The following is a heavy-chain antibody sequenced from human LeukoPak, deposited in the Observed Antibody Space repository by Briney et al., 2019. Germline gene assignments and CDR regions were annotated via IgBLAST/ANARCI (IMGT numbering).Heavy chain of an antibody. Sequence: SETLSLTCAVYGGSFSGYYWSWIRQPPGKGLEWIGEINHSGSPNYNPSLKSRVTISVDTSKNQFSLKLSSVTAADTAVYYCARAYSPYCSGGSCNRAEYFQHWGQGTLVTASS. D-gene: IGHD2-15*01. J-gene: IGHJ1*01. CDR1: GGSFSGYY. V-gene: IGHV4-34*01. CDR2: INHSGSP. CDR3: ARAYSPYCSGGSCNRAEYFQH.